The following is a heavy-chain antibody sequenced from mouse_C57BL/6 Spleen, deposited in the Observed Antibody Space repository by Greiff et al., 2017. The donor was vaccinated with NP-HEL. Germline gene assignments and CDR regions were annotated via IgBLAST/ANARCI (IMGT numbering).Heavy chain of an antibody. CDR1: GFNIKNTY. CDR2: IDPANGNT. V-gene: IGHV14-3*01. Sequence: EVQLVESVAELVRPGASVKLSCTASGFNIKNTYMHWVKQRPEQGLEWIGRIDPANGNTKYAPKFQGKATITADTSSNTAYLQLSSLTSEDTAIYYCARSHDWDNWYFDVWGTGTTVTVSS. D-gene: IGHD4-1*01. CDR3: ARSHDWDNWYFDV. J-gene: IGHJ1*03.